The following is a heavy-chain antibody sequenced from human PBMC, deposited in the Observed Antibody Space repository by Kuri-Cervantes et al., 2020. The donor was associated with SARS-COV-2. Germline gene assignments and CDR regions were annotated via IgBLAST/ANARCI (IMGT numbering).Heavy chain of an antibody. CDR1: GGTFSSYA. CDR2: IIPIFGPA. Sequence: SVKVSCKASGGTFSSYAISWVRQAPGQGLEWMGGIIPIFGPANYAQKFQGRVTITADKSTSTAYVELSSLRSEDTAVYYCARDRDDFWSGYRVNYYYYGMDVWGQGTTVTVSS. D-gene: IGHD3-3*01. V-gene: IGHV1-69*06. CDR3: ARDRDDFWSGYRVNYYYYGMDV. J-gene: IGHJ6*02.